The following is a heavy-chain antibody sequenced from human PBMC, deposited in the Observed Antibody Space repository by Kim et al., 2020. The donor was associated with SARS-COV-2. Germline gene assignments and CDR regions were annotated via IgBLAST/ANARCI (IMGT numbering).Heavy chain of an antibody. D-gene: IGHD3-10*01. CDR2: INHSGST. CDR3: ARGPNMVRGVIITRWFDP. Sequence: SETLSLTCAVYGGSFSGYYWSWIRQPPGKGLEWIGEINHSGSTNYNPSLKSRVTISVDTSKNQFSLKLSSVTAADTAVYYCARGPNMVRGVIITRWFDP. J-gene: IGHJ5*02. CDR1: GGSFSGYY. V-gene: IGHV4-34*01.